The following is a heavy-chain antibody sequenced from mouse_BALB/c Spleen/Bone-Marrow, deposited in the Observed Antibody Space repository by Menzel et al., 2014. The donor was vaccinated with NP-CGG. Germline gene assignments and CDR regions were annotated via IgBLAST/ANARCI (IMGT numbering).Heavy chain of an antibody. CDR1: GFTFSDYG. CDR3: ARALAYGSSFDY. V-gene: IGHV5-15*02. J-gene: IGHJ2*01. D-gene: IGHD1-1*01. Sequence: EVQVVESGGGLVQPGGSRKLSCAASGFTFSDYGMAWVRQAPGKGPEWVAFISNLAYSIYYTDTVTGRFTISRENAKNTLYLEMSSLRSEDTAMYYCARALAYGSSFDYWGQGTTRTVSS. CDR2: ISNLAYSI.